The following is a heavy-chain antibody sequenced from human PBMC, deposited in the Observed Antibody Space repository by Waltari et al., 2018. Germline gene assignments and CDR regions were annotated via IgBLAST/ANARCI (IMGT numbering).Heavy chain of an antibody. CDR1: GFFFSDYS. J-gene: IGHJ4*02. Sequence: EVQMVESGGGLVKPGGSLRLSCAASGFFFSDYSLNWVRQAPGKGLEWVSHIGSNNYRFYAYSVKGRFTVSRDNAEKSLYLQMNNLRVDDTAIYFCARVEARGVPHPFDSWGQGTLVTVSS. D-gene: IGHD3-10*01. V-gene: IGHV3-21*01. CDR3: ARVEARGVPHPFDS. CDR2: HIGSNNYR.